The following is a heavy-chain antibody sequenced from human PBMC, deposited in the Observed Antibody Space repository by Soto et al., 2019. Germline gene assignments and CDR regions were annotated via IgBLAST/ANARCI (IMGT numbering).Heavy chain of an antibody. CDR3: TTGIGYGPFDY. V-gene: IGHV3-15*01. D-gene: IGHD6-13*01. CDR2: IKSKTDGGTT. J-gene: IGHJ4*02. CDR1: GFTFSDAW. Sequence: GGSLRLSCAASGFTFSDAWMSWVRQAPGKGLEWVGRIKSKTDGGTTDYAAPVKGRFTISRDDSKNTLYLQMNSLKTEDTAVYYCTTGIGYGPFDYWGQGTLVTVSS.